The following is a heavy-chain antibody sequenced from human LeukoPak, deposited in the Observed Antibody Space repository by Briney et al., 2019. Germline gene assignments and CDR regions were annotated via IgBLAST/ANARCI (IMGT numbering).Heavy chain of an antibody. J-gene: IGHJ6*02. Sequence: GGSLTLSCGASGFTFSTYAMSWVRQAPGKGLEWVSAISDSGASTYYADSVKGRFTISREHSTNTLYLQMSSLRADDTAVYYCAKFSGGWHYYAMDAWGQGTTVTVS. CDR3: AKFSGGWHYYAMDA. D-gene: IGHD3-10*01. CDR2: ISDSGAST. V-gene: IGHV3-23*01. CDR1: GFTFSTYA.